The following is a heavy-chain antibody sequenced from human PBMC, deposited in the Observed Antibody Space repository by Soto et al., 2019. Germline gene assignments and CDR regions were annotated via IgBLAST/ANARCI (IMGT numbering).Heavy chain of an antibody. CDR3: ARADWNYASGFDY. V-gene: IGHV4-31*03. D-gene: IGHD1-7*01. Sequence: TSETLSLTCTVSGGSISSGGYYWSWIRQHPGKGLEWIGYIYYSGSTYYNPSLKSRVTISVDTSKNQFSLKLSSVTAADTAVYYCARADWNYASGFDYWGQGTLVTVSS. CDR1: GGSISSGGYY. J-gene: IGHJ4*02. CDR2: IYYSGST.